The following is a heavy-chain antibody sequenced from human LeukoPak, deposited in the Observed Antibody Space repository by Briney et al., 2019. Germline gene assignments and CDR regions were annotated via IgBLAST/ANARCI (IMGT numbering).Heavy chain of an antibody. V-gene: IGHV1-2*02. CDR3: ARDGVYSTDFDAFDI. CDR1: GYTFTAYF. Sequence: ASVKVSCKASGYTFTAYFMHWVRQAPGQGPEWMGWFNPSSGGTKFAQGFQGRVTMTRDTSISTAYLELSSLTSDDTAVYYCARDGVYSTDFDAFDIRGQGTMVTVSS. CDR2: FNPSSGGT. J-gene: IGHJ3*02. D-gene: IGHD6-13*01.